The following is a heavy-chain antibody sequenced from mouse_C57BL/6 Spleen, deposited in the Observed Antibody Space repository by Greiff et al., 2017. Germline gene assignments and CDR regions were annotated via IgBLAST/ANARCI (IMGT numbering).Heavy chain of an antibody. CDR1: GFTFTDYY. CDR2: VYPYNGGT. Sequence: VQLKESGPVLVKPGPSVKISCKASGFTFTDYYMHWVKQSHGKSLEWIGLVYPYNGGTSYNQKFKGKATLTVDTSSSTAYMELNSLTSEDAAVYYCATTTSLSMDYWGQGTSVTVSS. J-gene: IGHJ4*01. CDR3: ATTTSLSMDY. V-gene: IGHV1-36*01. D-gene: IGHD5-5*01.